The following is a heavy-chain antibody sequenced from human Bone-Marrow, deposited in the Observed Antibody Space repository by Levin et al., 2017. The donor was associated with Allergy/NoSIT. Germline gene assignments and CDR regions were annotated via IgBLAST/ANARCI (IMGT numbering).Heavy chain of an antibody. J-gene: IGHJ4*02. CDR1: GFRFDTFT. CDR2: ISSRGSYI. D-gene: IGHD6-19*01. Sequence: GGSLRLSCAASGFRFDTFTLNWVRQTPGKGLEWPSSISSRGSYIYYADSVKGRFTISRDNANSSLFLQLNSLRVEDSAIYYCARDGISVAGGHDHWGQGTLVTVSS. V-gene: IGHV3-21*04. CDR3: ARDGISVAGGHDH.